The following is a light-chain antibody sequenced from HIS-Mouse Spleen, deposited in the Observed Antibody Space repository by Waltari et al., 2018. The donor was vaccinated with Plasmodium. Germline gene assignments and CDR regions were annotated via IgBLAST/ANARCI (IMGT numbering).Light chain of an antibody. Sequence: PGQPIALPCTGTTSDVGSYNLVSCYEQHPGKAPNQMIYEGSKPPLGVSHRFSGSKSGNTASLTITGLQAEDEADYYCYSSAGSSTNRVFGGGTKLTVL. CDR3: YSSAGSSTNRV. V-gene: IGLV2-23*01. J-gene: IGLJ3*02. CDR1: TSDVGSYNL. CDR2: EGS.